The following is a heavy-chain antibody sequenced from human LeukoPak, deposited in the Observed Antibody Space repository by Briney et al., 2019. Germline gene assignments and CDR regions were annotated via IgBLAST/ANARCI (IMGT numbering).Heavy chain of an antibody. CDR3: ARAGLAAAGAYNWLDP. CDR1: GYTFTGYY. CDR2: INPNSGGT. J-gene: IGHJ5*02. Sequence: ASVKVSCKASGYTFTGYYMHWVRQAPGQGLEWMGWINPNSGGTNYAQKFQGRVTVTRDTSISTAYMELSRLRSDDTAVYYCARAGLAAAGAYNWLDPWGQGTLVTVSS. D-gene: IGHD6-13*01. V-gene: IGHV1-2*02.